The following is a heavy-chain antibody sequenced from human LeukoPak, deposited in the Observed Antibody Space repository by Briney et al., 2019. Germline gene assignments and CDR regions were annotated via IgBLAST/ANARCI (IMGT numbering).Heavy chain of an antibody. CDR2: NFFHDGST. Sequence: ASVKVSCKTSGYSFNSHHVHWVRQAPGQGLEWMGINFFHDGSTSNTQKFQGRVTMTRSTSMSTAYMELSSLRSEDTAVYYCARGPPNWGYDYWGQGTLVTVSS. V-gene: IGHV1-46*02. CDR1: GYSFNSHH. D-gene: IGHD7-27*01. J-gene: IGHJ4*02. CDR3: ARGPPNWGYDY.